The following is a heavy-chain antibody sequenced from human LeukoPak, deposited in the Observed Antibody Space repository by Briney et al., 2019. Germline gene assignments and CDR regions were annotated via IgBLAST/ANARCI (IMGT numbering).Heavy chain of an antibody. V-gene: IGHV4-39*01. J-gene: IGHJ4*02. CDR2: IYYSGRN. CDR1: GGSISSSSYY. CDR3: ARGSGLYSGGLGPGFDY. Sequence: SETLSLTCTVSGGSISSSSYYWGWIRQPPGKGLEWIGNIYYSGRNHDNPSLKSRVTISVDTSKNQSSLNLSSVTAADTAVYDCARGSGLYSGGLGPGFDYWGQGTLVIVSS. D-gene: IGHD6-19*01.